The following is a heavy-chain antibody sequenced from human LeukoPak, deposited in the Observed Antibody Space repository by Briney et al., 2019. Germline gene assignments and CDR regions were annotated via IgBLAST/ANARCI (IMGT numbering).Heavy chain of an antibody. V-gene: IGHV4-34*01. CDR1: RGSFSGYY. CDR2: INHSGTT. J-gene: IGHJ4*02. CDR3: ERRASHSRVTMVRGVIVAANNHHFDY. Sequence: PWETLSLTCAVYRGSFSGYYWSWIRQPPGKGLEWIGEINHSGTTNYNPSLKSRVTISLDSCKNQFSLKLRSVTAADTAVYYCERRASHSRVTMVRGVIVAANNHHFDYWGQGTMVTVSS. D-gene: IGHD3-10*01.